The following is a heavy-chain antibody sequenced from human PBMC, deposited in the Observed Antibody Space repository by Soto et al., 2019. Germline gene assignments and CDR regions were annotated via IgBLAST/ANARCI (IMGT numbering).Heavy chain of an antibody. CDR3: AKDPAVPGLFGY. CDR1: GFTFRSYA. V-gene: IGHV3-23*01. CDR2: ITGSADST. J-gene: IGHJ4*02. Sequence: GGSLRLSCAASGFTFRSYAMNWVRQAPGKGLQWVSTITGSADSTYYADSVKGRFTISRDNSKNTLYLQINGLRAEDTAIYYCAKDPAVPGLFGYWGQGTLVTVSS. D-gene: IGHD6-19*01.